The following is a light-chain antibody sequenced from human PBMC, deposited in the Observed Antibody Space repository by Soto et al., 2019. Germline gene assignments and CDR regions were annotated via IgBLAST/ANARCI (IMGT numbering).Light chain of an antibody. J-gene: IGKJ1*01. CDR3: LQDRSHFWT. Sequence: AIQVTQSPTSLSASVGDRVTITCRSSQDIRNYLGWYQQKPGKAPQLLIYGASSLQRGVSSRFSGSGFGTDFTITISSLKPEDSATYYCLQDRSHFWTFGQGTKVEI. CDR1: QDIRNY. CDR2: GAS. V-gene: IGKV1-6*01.